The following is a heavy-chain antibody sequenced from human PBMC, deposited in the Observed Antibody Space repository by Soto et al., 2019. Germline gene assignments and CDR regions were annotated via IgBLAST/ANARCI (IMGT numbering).Heavy chain of an antibody. CDR3: ARFYLGPGYCSGGSCQAFHY. J-gene: IGHJ4*02. CDR1: GYTFTSYG. Sequence: QVQLVQSGADVKKPGASVKVSCKASGYTFTSYGISWVRQAPGQGLEWMGWISAYNGNTNYAQKLQGRVTMTTDTSTSTAYMELRSLRSDDTAVYYCARFYLGPGYCSGGSCQAFHYWGQGTLVTVSS. CDR2: ISAYNGNT. D-gene: IGHD2-15*01. V-gene: IGHV1-18*04.